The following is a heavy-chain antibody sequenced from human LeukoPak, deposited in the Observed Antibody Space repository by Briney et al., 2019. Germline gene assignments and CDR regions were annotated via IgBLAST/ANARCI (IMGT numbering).Heavy chain of an antibody. CDR3: AKSTNTRPGGDCYDY. Sequence: QPEGSLRLSCAASGFTFSSYGMHWVRQAPGKGLEWVAVISYDGSNKYYADSVKGRFTISRDNSKNTLYLQMNSLRAEDTAVYYCAKSTNTRPGGDCYDYWGQGTLVTVSS. CDR1: GFTFSSYG. V-gene: IGHV3-30*18. CDR2: ISYDGSNK. D-gene: IGHD2-21*01. J-gene: IGHJ4*02.